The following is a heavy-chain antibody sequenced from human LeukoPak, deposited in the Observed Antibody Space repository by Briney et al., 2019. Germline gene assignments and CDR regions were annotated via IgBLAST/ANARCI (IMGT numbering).Heavy chain of an antibody. Sequence: PSETLSLTCTVSGGSISSYYWSWIRQPPGKGLEWIGYIYYSGSTKYNPSLKSRVTISVDTSKNQFSLKLSSVTAADTAVYYCARVGAVSDLEYWGQGTHVTVSS. CDR3: ARVGAVSDLEY. V-gene: IGHV4-59*01. CDR1: GGSISSYY. CDR2: IYYSGST. D-gene: IGHD1-26*01. J-gene: IGHJ4*02.